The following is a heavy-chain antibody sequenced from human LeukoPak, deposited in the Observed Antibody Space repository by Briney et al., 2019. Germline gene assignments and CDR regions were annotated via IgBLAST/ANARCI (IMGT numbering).Heavy chain of an antibody. J-gene: IGHJ4*02. CDR3: ARVLTAAGLDF. CDR1: GGSISDSRT. CDR2: IHSDGRT. D-gene: IGHD6-25*01. Sequence: NASETLSLTCTVSGGSISDSRTWGWVRQPPGKGLEWIANIHSDGRTASNPSLRSRLTISQDTSKSQFSLKVSSVTAADTAFYYCARVLTAAGLDFWGQGTLVTVSS. V-gene: IGHV4-39*07.